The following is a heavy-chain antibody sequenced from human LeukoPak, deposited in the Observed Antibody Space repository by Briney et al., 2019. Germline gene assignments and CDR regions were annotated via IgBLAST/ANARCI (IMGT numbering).Heavy chain of an antibody. CDR3: ARVPYGDYEDAFDI. D-gene: IGHD4-17*01. CDR1: GGSISSYY. V-gene: IGHV4-59*01. Sequence: SETLSLTCTVPGGSISSYYWSWIRQPPGKGLGWIGYIYYSGSTNYNPSLKSRVTISVDTSKNQFSLKLSSVTAADTAVYYCARVPYGDYEDAFDIWGQGTMVTVSS. CDR2: IYYSGST. J-gene: IGHJ3*02.